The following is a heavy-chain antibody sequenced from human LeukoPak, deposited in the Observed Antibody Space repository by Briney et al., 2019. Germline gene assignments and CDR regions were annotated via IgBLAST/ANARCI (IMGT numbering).Heavy chain of an antibody. CDR2: INPHGGGT. CDR3: ARDSSYSSSLYYFGY. J-gene: IGHJ4*02. CDR1: GYTFTDYY. V-gene: IGHV1-2*02. D-gene: IGHD6-6*01. Sequence: ASVKVSFKASGYTFTDYYMHWVRQAPGQGLEWMGWINPHGGGTSYAQKFQGRVTMTRDTSISTVYMEVSRLRSDDTAVYYCARDSSYSSSLYYFGYWGQGTLVTVSS.